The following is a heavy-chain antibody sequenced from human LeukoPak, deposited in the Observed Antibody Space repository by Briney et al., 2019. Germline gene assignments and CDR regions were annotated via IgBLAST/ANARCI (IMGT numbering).Heavy chain of an antibody. V-gene: IGHV3-21*01. Sequence: PGGSLRLSCAASGFTFSSYSMNWVRQAPGKGLEWVSSISSSSSYIYYADSVKGRFTISRDNAKNSLYLQMNSLRAEDTAVYYCARERINMITFGGVPSSALDYWGQGTLVTVSS. CDR1: GFTFSSYS. J-gene: IGHJ4*02. CDR2: ISSSSSYI. D-gene: IGHD3-16*01. CDR3: ARERINMITFGGVPSSALDY.